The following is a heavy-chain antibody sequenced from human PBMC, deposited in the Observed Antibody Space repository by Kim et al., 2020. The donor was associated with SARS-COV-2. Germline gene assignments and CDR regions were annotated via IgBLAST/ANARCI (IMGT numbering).Heavy chain of an antibody. CDR1: GGSFSGYY. CDR2: INHSGST. D-gene: IGHD6-13*01. V-gene: IGHV4-34*01. Sequence: SETLSLTCAVYGGSFSGYYWSWIRQPPGKGLEWIGEINHSGSTNYNPSLKSRVTISVDTSKNQFSLKLSSVTAADTAVYYCARGRAAAVKRRVGTDYWGQGTLVTVSS. J-gene: IGHJ4*02. CDR3: ARGRAAAVKRRVGTDY.